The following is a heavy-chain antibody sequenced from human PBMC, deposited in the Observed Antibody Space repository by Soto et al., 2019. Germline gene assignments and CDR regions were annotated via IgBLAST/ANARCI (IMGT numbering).Heavy chain of an antibody. D-gene: IGHD3-10*01. J-gene: IGHJ4*02. CDR2: INPNSGNI. CDR1: GDTFTTYD. CDR3: ARGRASGSYYLLDY. V-gene: IGHV1-8*01. Sequence: ASVTVSCKASGDTFTTYDINWVRQATGHGLEWMGWINPNSGNIGYAQRFQGRVTMTRDTAIRTAYMEVSSLRSDDTAVYYCARGRASGSYYLLDYWGQGTWVTVSS.